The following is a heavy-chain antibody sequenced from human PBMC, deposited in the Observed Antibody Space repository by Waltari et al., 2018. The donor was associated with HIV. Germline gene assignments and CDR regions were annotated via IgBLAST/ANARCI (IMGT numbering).Heavy chain of an antibody. Sequence: VESGGGLVEPGGSLTLSFRTSGFPFHQFSMNWVRRRPGTGLEWVASLKRDGTEPSYGDATEGRFTISRDNSANSVFLHIDRLKVEDTARYFCVRDDPGYLPIDYWGQGTVVTV. CDR2: LKRDGTEP. CDR3: VRDDPGYLPIDY. J-gene: IGHJ4*02. CDR1: GFPFHQFS. V-gene: IGHV3-7*03. D-gene: IGHD6-25*01.